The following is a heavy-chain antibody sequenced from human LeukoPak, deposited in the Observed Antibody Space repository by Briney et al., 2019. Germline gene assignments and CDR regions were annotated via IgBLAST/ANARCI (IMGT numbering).Heavy chain of an antibody. Sequence: GGSLRLACAASGFTVSSNYMSWVRQAPGKGLEWVSVIYSGGSTYYADSVKGRFTISRDNGKTALSLQMNSLRAEDTAVYYCVVHSATSCYWGQGTLVTVSS. CDR2: IYSGGST. CDR1: GFTVSSNY. CDR3: VVHSATSCY. J-gene: IGHJ4*02. V-gene: IGHV3-53*01. D-gene: IGHD1-26*01.